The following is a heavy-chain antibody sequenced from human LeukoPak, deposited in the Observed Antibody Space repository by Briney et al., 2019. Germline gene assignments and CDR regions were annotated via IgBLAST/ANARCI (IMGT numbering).Heavy chain of an antibody. CDR1: GFSFSTYW. Sequence: PGGSLRLSCAASGFSFSTYWMSWVRQAPGKGLEWVANIKQDGSEKYYVDSVKGRFTISRGNGKNSLYLQMNSLRAEDTAVYYCARLGTAEGTLEDYWGQGTLVTVSS. CDR2: IKQDGSEK. D-gene: IGHD6-13*01. J-gene: IGHJ4*02. V-gene: IGHV3-7*01. CDR3: ARLGTAEGTLEDY.